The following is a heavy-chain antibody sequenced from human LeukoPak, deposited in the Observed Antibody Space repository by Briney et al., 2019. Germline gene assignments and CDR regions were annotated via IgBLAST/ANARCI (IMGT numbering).Heavy chain of an antibody. D-gene: IGHD3-3*01. CDR2: IYYSASS. CDR3: ARGYDFWSGYYTPHYYYYYMDV. J-gene: IGHJ6*03. V-gene: IGHV4-59*01. CDR1: GGSISSYY. Sequence: SETLSLTCTVSGGSISSYYWSWIRQPPGKGLEWIGYIYYSASSNYNPSLKSRVTISVDTSKNQFSLKLSSVTAADTAVYYCARGYDFWSGYYTPHYYYYYMDVWGKGTTVTVSS.